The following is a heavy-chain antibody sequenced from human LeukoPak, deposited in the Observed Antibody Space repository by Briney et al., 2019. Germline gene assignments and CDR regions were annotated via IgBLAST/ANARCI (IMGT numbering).Heavy chain of an antibody. Sequence: SETLSLTCTVSGDSINNNNYYWAWIRQSPGKGLEWIGSIYYRGSTYYNPSLKSRLIMSVDTAENHFSLRLTSVTAADTAIYYCATHNCYNFWNALNCFYPCGQGTLVTVSS. CDR2: IYYRGST. CDR3: ATHNCYNFWNALNCFYP. J-gene: IGHJ5*02. V-gene: IGHV4-39*01. CDR1: GDSINNNNYY. D-gene: IGHD5-24*01.